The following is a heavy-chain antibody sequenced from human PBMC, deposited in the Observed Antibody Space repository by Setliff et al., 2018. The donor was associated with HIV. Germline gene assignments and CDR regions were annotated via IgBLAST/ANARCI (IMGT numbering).Heavy chain of an antibody. CDR1: GGSTTSGGYY. CDR3: AGFSYNFWVYRFDH. J-gene: IGHJ4*02. CDR2: IYYSGST. D-gene: IGHD3-3*01. Sequence: TLSLTCSVSGGSTTSGGYYWSWIRQHPGKGLEYIGYIYYSGSTYYNPSLKSRVTMSIDTSTQQFFLNVTSVTAADTAVYYCAGFSYNFWVYRFDHWGQGALVTAPQ. V-gene: IGHV4-31*03.